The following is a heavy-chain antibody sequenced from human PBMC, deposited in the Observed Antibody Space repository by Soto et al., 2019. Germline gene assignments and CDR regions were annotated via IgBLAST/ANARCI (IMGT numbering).Heavy chain of an antibody. CDR2: IYHSGST. D-gene: IGHD3-22*01. J-gene: IGHJ4*02. Sequence: SETLSLTCAVSGGSISSGGYSWSWIRQPPGKGLEWIGYIYHSGSTYYNPSLKSRVTISVDRSKNQFSLKLSSVTAADTAVYYCAAGGDSSGYQGYWGQGTLVTVSS. CDR1: GGSISSGGYS. V-gene: IGHV4-30-2*01. CDR3: AAGGDSSGYQGY.